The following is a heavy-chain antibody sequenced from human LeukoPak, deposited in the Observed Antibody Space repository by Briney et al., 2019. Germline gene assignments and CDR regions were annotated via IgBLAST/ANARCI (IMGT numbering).Heavy chain of an antibody. CDR2: ISAYTGNT. CDR1: GYIFINYG. D-gene: IGHD3-16*01. J-gene: IGHJ4*02. CDR3: AREGLGELTLDC. V-gene: IGHV1-18*01. Sequence: GPVKVSCKASGYIFINYGITWVRQAPGQGPEWVGWISAYTGNTNYAQKFQGRVTMTTDTSTSTAYMELRSLRSDDTAVYYCAREGLGELTLDCWGQGTLVTVSS.